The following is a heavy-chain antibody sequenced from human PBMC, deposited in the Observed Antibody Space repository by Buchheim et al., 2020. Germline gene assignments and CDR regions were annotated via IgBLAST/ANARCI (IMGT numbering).Heavy chain of an antibody. CDR1: GGSFSGYY. J-gene: IGHJ4*02. D-gene: IGHD3-22*01. Sequence: QVQLQQWGSGLLKPSETLSLTCAVYGGSFSGYYWSWIRQPPGKGLEWIGEINRSGSTNYNSSLKSRVTISAETSKTHFSLRLSSVTAADTAVYYCASNFYDRSGYVPVWGQGT. CDR3: ASNFYDRSGYVPV. CDR2: INRSGST. V-gene: IGHV4-34*01.